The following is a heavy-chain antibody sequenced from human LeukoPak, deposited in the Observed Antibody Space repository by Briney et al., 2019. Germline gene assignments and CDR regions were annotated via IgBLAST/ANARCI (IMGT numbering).Heavy chain of an antibody. CDR3: ASTEWNYAR. Sequence: SETLSLTCTVSGGSITNYYWSWMRQPPGKGLEWIGYIHYSGSTNYNPSLKSRVTVSLDTSKNQFSLRLTSVTAADTAIYYCASTEWNYARWGQGTLVTVSS. V-gene: IGHV4-59*08. CDR2: IHYSGST. J-gene: IGHJ4*02. D-gene: IGHD1-7*01. CDR1: GGSITNYY.